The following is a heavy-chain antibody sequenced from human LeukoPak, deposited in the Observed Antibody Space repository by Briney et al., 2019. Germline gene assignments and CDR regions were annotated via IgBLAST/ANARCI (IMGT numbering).Heavy chain of an antibody. Sequence: PGRSLRLSCTASGFTFRDYTMTWVRQAPGKGLEWVGFIRSEAYGGTTEYAASVKGRFTISRDDSKSIVYLEMNTLKTEDTAVSYCTRGAYSGSYWGQGTLVTVSS. D-gene: IGHD1-26*01. J-gene: IGHJ4*02. CDR1: GFTFRDYT. V-gene: IGHV3-49*04. CDR2: IRSEAYGGTT. CDR3: TRGAYSGSY.